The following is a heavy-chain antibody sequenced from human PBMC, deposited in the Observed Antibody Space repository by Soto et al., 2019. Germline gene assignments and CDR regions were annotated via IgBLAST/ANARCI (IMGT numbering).Heavy chain of an antibody. J-gene: IGHJ6*02. CDR2: IYPGDSDT. V-gene: IGHV5-51*01. CDR1: GYSFTSYW. D-gene: IGHD3-3*01. CDR3: ARHGMLRFSELSV. Sequence: PGESLKISCKGSGYSFTSYWIGWVRQMPGKGLEWMGIIYPGDSDTRYSPSFQGQVTISADKSISTAYLQWSSLKASDTATYYCARHGMLRFSELSVWGQGTTVTVSS.